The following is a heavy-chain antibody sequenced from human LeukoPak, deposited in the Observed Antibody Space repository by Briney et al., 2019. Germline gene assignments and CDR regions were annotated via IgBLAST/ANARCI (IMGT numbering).Heavy chain of an antibody. CDR3: ARRAVDSSGYYSFDY. Sequence: ASVKVSCKASGYTFTGYYMHGVRQAPGQGLEWMGWINPNSGGTNYAQKFQGRVTITRDTSISTAYMELSRLRSDDTAVYSCARRAVDSSGYYSFDYWGQGTLVTVSS. V-gene: IGHV1-2*02. CDR1: GYTFTGYY. D-gene: IGHD3-22*01. J-gene: IGHJ4*02. CDR2: INPNSGGT.